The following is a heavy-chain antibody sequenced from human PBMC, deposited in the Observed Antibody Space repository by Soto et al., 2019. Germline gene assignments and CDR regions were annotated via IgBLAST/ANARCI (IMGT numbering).Heavy chain of an antibody. J-gene: IGHJ6*02. V-gene: IGHV5-10-1*01. CDR2: IESSYSYT. Sequence: YSSVNYCVSWMSKIKRKGREWMGRIESSYSYTNYSPSSKGHVTISADKSSSTAYPQWRRLKASDTAMYYCARLGRYCSSTSCYSNYYYGMDVWGQGTTVTGSS. CDR3: ARLGRYCSSTSCYSNYYYGMDV. D-gene: IGHD2-2*02. CDR1: YSSVNYC.